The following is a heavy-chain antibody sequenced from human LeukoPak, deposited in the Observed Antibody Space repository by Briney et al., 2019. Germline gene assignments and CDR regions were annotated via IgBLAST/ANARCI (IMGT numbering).Heavy chain of an antibody. Sequence: PGGSLRLSCAASRFTVNSNCMTWVRQAPGKGLEWVSLIYSGDGANTYYADSVKGQLTVSRDNSKNTLYLQMDGLGPEDTAVYYCAKDFQPYGDYFYPRDFWGQGTQVTVSS. CDR1: RFTVNSNC. CDR3: AKDFQPYGDYFYPRDF. J-gene: IGHJ4*02. V-gene: IGHV3-66*02. D-gene: IGHD4-17*01. CDR2: IYSGDGANT.